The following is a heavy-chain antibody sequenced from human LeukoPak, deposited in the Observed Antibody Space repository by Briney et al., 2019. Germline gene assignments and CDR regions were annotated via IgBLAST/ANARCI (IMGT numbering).Heavy chain of an antibody. V-gene: IGHV4-34*01. J-gene: IGHJ5*02. CDR1: GGSFSGYY. CDR2: INHSGST. CDR3: ARGRRDNWFDP. Sequence: SETLSLTCAVYGGSFSGYYWSWIRQPPGKGLEWIGEINHSGSTNYNPSLKSRDTISVDTSKNQFSLKLSSVTAADTAVYYCARGRRDNWFDPWGQGTLVTVSS.